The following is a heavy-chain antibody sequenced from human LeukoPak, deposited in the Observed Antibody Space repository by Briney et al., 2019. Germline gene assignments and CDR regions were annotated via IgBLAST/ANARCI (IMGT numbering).Heavy chain of an antibody. CDR3: ARGGYSSSWYSGDAFDI. V-gene: IGHV4-59*01. J-gene: IGHJ3*02. CDR2: IYYSGST. Sequence: PSETLSLTCTVSGGSISSYYWSWIRQPPGKGLEWIGYIYYSGSTNYNPSLKSRVTISVDTSKNQFSLKLSSVTAADTAVYYCARGGYSSSWYSGDAFDIWGQGTMVTVSS. CDR1: GGSISSYY. D-gene: IGHD6-13*01.